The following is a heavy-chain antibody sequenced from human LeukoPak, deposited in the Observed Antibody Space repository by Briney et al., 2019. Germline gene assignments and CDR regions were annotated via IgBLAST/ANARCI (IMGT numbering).Heavy chain of an antibody. CDR2: IYYSGST. CDR1: GGSISSYY. J-gene: IGHJ3*02. V-gene: IGHV4-59*01. Sequence: SETLSLTCTVSGGSISSYYWSWIRRPPGKGLEWIGYIYYSGSTNYNPSLKSRVTISVDTSKNQFSLKLSSVTAADTAVYYCARGPYLHAHDAFDIWGQGTMVTVSS. D-gene: IGHD2/OR15-2a*01. CDR3: ARGPYLHAHDAFDI.